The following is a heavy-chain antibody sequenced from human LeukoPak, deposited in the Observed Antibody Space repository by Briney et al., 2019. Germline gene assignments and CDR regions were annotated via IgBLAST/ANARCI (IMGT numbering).Heavy chain of an antibody. D-gene: IGHD3-22*01. J-gene: IGHJ4*02. CDR2: ISAYNGNT. V-gene: IGHV1-18*01. CDR1: GYTYTSYG. Sequence: ASVKVSCKASGYTYTSYGISLVRQAPGQGLEWMGWISAYNGNTNYAQKLQGRVTMTTDTSTSTAYMELRSLRSDDTAVYYCAREYDSSGYYYVDYWGQGTLVTVSS. CDR3: AREYDSSGYYYVDY.